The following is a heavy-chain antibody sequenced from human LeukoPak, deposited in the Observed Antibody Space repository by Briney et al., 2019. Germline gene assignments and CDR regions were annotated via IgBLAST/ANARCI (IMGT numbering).Heavy chain of an antibody. J-gene: IGHJ4*02. CDR2: IKQDGSQK. CDR3: ARDLKLVGATTGFDY. Sequence: GGSLRLSCAASGFTFSRYWMSWVRQAPGKGLEWVANIKQDGSQKSYVDSVKGRFTISRDNANNLLYLQMNSLRAEDTAVYYCARDLKLVGATTGFDYWGQGTLVTVSS. CDR1: GFTFSRYW. D-gene: IGHD1-26*01. V-gene: IGHV3-7*01.